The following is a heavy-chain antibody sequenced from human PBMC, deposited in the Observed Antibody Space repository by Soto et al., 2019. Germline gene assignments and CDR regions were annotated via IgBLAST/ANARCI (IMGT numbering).Heavy chain of an antibody. CDR2: VYSSGST. D-gene: IGHD3-3*01. J-gene: IGHJ5*02. CDR1: GDSISSSSYY. Sequence: QLQLQESGPGLVKPSETLSLTCIVSGDSISSSSYYWGWIRQPPGKGLEWIGNVYSSGSTYYNPSLKRLLTISVDTPKNQSSLKLSSVTAADTAVYYCARQRSGYYRNNWFDPWGQGTLVTVSS. V-gene: IGHV4-39*01. CDR3: ARQRSGYYRNNWFDP.